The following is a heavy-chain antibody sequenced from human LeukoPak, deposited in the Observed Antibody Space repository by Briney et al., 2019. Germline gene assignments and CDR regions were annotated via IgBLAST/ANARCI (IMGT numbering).Heavy chain of an antibody. CDR2: VSGSGDRM. Sequence: GGSLKLSCAASRFSFSNHSMNWVRQAPGKGLEWVATVSGSGDRMYHADSVKGRFTISRDNSKNTIYLQMNSLRAEDTALYYCAKAAAAPGFDFWGQGTLVTVSS. CDR3: AKAAAAPGFDF. D-gene: IGHD6-13*01. V-gene: IGHV3-23*01. CDR1: RFSFSNHS. J-gene: IGHJ4*02.